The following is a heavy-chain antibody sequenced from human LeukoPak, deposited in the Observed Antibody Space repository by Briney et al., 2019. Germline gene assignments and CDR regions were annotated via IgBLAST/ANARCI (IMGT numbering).Heavy chain of an antibody. V-gene: IGHV3-11*01. CDR2: ISSSGSTI. CDR1: GFTFSNYD. D-gene: IGHD2-21*01. CDR3: AREFTDDWAFDI. Sequence: GGSLRLSCAASGFTFSNYDMYWIRQAPGKGLEWVSYISSSGSTIYYADSVKGRFTISRDNAKNSLYLQMNSLRAEDTAVYYCAREFTDDWAFDIWGQGTMVTVAS. J-gene: IGHJ3*02.